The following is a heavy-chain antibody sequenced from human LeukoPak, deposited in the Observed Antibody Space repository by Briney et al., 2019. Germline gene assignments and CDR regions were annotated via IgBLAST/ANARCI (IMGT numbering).Heavy chain of an antibody. D-gene: IGHD1-26*01. CDR1: GDSISSYY. CDR3: ASGSPLGFDY. CDR2: IYYSGTT. V-gene: IGHV4-59*01. Sequence: PSETLSLTCTVSGDSISSYYWTWIRQPPGKGLEWIGYIYYSGTTNYNPSLKSRVTISLDTSKNQFSLKLSSVTAADTAVYYCASGSPLGFDYWGQGTLVTVSS. J-gene: IGHJ4*02.